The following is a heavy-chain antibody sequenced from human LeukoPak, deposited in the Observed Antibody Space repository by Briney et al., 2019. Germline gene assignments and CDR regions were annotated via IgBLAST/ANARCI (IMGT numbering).Heavy chain of an antibody. CDR3: ARPYTTSTYYFDY. CDR1: GGSISSSSYW. CDR2: ISYSGST. J-gene: IGHJ4*02. Sequence: SETLSLTCTVSGGSISSSSYWWGWIRQPPGKGLEWIGSISYSGSTHYNPSLKSRVTISVYTSKNQFSLKLSSVTAADTAVYYCARPYTTSTYYFDYWGQGTLVTVSS. D-gene: IGHD2-2*02. V-gene: IGHV4-39*01.